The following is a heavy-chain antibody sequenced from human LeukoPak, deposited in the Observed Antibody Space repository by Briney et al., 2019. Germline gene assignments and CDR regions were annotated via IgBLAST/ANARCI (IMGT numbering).Heavy chain of an antibody. CDR1: GFTFSSYW. J-gene: IGHJ4*02. V-gene: IGHV3-7*03. D-gene: IGHD6-13*01. CDR3: AKDTDGAAAGTTWGH. Sequence: GGSLRLSCAASGFTFSSYWMSWVRQAPGKGLEWVANIKQDGSEKYYVDSVKGRFTISRDNAKNSLYLQMNSLRAEDTALYYCAKDTDGAAAGTTWGHWGQGTLVTVSS. CDR2: IKQDGSEK.